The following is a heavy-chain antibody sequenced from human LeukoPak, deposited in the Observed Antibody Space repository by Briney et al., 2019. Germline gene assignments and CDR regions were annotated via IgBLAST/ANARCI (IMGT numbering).Heavy chain of an antibody. CDR3: ARGGDFRSGYYPNWVYP. CDR2: INPNSGGT. Sequence: ASVTVSCLASGYTFTGYYMHWVRQPPGQGREWMGWINPNSGGTNYAQKLKGRVTITRDTSMSTAYMEMSRLRSEDTAVYYCARGGDFRSGYYPNWVYPWGQGTLVIASS. D-gene: IGHD3-3*01. J-gene: IGHJ5*02. CDR1: GYTFTGYY. V-gene: IGHV1-2*02.